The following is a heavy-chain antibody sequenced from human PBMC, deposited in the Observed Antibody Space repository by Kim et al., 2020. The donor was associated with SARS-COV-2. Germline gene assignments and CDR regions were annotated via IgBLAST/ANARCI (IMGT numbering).Heavy chain of an antibody. J-gene: IGHJ6*02. CDR2: ISAYNGNT. D-gene: IGHD5-12*01. V-gene: IGHV1-18*04. CDR3: ARDRSGTETLSGYDRRGMDV. Sequence: ASVKVSCKASGYTFTSYGISWVRQAPGQGLEWMGWISAYNGNTNYAQKLQGRVTMTTDTSTSTAYMELRSLRSDDTAVYYCARDRSGTETLSGYDRRGMDVWGQGTTVTVSS. CDR1: GYTFTSYG.